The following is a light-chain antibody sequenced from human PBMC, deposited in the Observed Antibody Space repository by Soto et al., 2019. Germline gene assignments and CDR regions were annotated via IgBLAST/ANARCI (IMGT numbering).Light chain of an antibody. V-gene: IGLV2-14*01. CDR1: SSDVGSYNY. Sequence: QSALTQPPSVSGSPGQSITISCTGTSSDVGSYNYVSWYQHHPGKAPKLIIYEVSNRPSGVSNRFSGSKSGSTASLTISGLQADDEADYHCTSYTMNTAFVFGTGTKLTVL. CDR2: EVS. J-gene: IGLJ1*01. CDR3: TSYTMNTAFV.